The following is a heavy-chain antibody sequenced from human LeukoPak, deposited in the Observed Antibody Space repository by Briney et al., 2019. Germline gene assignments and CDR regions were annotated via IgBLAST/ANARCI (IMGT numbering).Heavy chain of an antibody. Sequence: GGSLRLSCAASGFTFSSYEMNWVRQAPGKGLEWVSYISSSGSTIYYADSGKGRFTISRHNAKNSLYLQRNRLRAEDTAVYYCARSSEMATIDFDYWGQGTLVTVCS. J-gene: IGHJ4*02. CDR3: ARSSEMATIDFDY. V-gene: IGHV3-48*03. D-gene: IGHD5-24*01. CDR2: ISSSGSTI. CDR1: GFTFSSYE.